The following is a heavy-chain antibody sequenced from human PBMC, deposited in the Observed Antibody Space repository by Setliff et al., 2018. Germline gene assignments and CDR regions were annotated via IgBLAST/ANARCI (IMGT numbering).Heavy chain of an antibody. V-gene: IGHV4-59*11. J-gene: IGHJ4*02. D-gene: IGHD2-8*02. CDR3: TVYNTGSSKDHY. CDR2: IYYSGST. CDR1: GGSISSHY. Sequence: SETLSLTCTVSGGSISSHYWSWVRQPPGKGLEWIGSIYYSGSTNYNPSLKSRVTISVDTSKNQVSLKLSSVTAADTAVYYCTVYNTGSSKDHYWGQGTPVTVSS.